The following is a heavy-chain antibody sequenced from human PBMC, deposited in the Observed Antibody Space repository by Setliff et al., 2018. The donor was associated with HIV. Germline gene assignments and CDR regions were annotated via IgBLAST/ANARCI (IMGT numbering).Heavy chain of an antibody. D-gene: IGHD3-10*01. Sequence: SVKVSCKASGGTFSSYAISWVRQAPGQGLEWMGRIIPIFGTANYAQKFQGRVTITADKSTSTAYMELSSLRFEDTAVYYCARVFYYSAGSYSLDYWGQETLVTVSS. V-gene: IGHV1-69*06. CDR2: IIPIFGTA. J-gene: IGHJ4*01. CDR1: GGTFSSYA. CDR3: ARVFYYSAGSYSLDY.